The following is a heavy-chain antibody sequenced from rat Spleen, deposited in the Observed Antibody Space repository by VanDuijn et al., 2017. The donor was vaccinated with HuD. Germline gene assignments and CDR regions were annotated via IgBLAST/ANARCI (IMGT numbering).Heavy chain of an antibody. CDR1: GFTFSNYD. Sequence: EVQLVESGGGLVQPGRSMKLSCAASGFTFSNYDMAWVRQAPKTGLEWVATIRHDGSGTNYGDSVKGRFTISRDSAKSTLYLQMDSLRSEDTATYYCARHGGTVAAISNFDYWGQGVMVTVSS. J-gene: IGHJ2*01. V-gene: IGHV5-7*01. CDR2: IRHDGSGT. CDR3: ARHGGTVAAISNFDY. D-gene: IGHD1-2*01.